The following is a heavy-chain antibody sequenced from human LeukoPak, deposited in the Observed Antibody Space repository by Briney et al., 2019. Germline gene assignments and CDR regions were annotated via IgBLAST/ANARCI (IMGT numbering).Heavy chain of an antibody. J-gene: IGHJ4*02. V-gene: IGHV4-4*07. Sequence: SETLSLTCTVSGDSISRYYWSWLRQPAGKGLEWFGRFYTIGSTNYNPSLKSRVTMSLDTSKNQFSLTLNSVTAADTAVYYCARSAPSVTSYYFDSWGQGTLVTVSS. CDR2: FYTIGST. D-gene: IGHD4-17*01. CDR1: GDSISRYY. CDR3: ARSAPSVTSYYFDS.